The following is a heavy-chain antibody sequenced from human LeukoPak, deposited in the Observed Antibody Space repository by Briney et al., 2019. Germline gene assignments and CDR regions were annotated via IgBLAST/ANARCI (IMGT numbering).Heavy chain of an antibody. Sequence: SETLSLTCTVSGXSISSYYWSWIRQPPGKGREWIGYIYYSGSTNYNPSLKSRVTISVDTSKNQFSLKLSSVTAADTAVYYCASDYGGWYFDLWGRGTLVTVSS. CDR2: IYYSGST. D-gene: IGHD4-23*01. V-gene: IGHV4-59*01. CDR1: GXSISSYY. CDR3: ASDYGGWYFDL. J-gene: IGHJ2*01.